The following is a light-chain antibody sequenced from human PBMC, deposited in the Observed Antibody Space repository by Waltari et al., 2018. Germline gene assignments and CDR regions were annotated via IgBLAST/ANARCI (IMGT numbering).Light chain of an antibody. CDR1: QSISSW. J-gene: IGKJ1*01. V-gene: IGKV1-5*03. CDR3: QQYNSFPST. Sequence: DIQMTQSPSTLSASVGDRVTITCRASQSISSWLAWYQQNPGKAPKLLVYKASSLESGVPSRFSGSGSGTEFTLTISSLQPDDFVTYYCQQYNSFPSTFGQGTKVEFK. CDR2: KAS.